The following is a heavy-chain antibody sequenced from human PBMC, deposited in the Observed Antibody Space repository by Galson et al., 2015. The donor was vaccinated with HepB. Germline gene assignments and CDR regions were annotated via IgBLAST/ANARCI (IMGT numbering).Heavy chain of an antibody. CDR1: GGTFSSYT. CDR2: IIPILGIA. D-gene: IGHD1-26*01. CDR3: ASGPIVGAPPPGY. V-gene: IGHV1-69*02. J-gene: IGHJ4*02. Sequence: SVKVSCKASGGTFSSYTISWVRQAPGQGLEWMGRIIPILGIANYAQKFQGRVTITADKSTSTAYMELSSLKSEETAVYYCASGPIVGAPPPGYWGQGTLVTASS.